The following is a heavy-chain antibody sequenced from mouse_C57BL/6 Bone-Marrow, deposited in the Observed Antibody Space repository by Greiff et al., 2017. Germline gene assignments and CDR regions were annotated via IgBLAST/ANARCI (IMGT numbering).Heavy chain of an antibody. CDR2: IDPSDSYT. CDR1: GYTFTSYW. J-gene: IGHJ3*01. V-gene: IGHV1-69*01. Sequence: VQLQQPGAELVMPGASVKLSCKASGYTFTSYWMHWVKQRPGQGLEWIGEIDPSDSYTNYNQNFKGKSTLTVDKSASTAYMQLSSLTSEDSAVYYCARCGYLAWFAYWGQGTLVTVSA. CDR3: ARCGYLAWFAY. D-gene: IGHD2-3*01.